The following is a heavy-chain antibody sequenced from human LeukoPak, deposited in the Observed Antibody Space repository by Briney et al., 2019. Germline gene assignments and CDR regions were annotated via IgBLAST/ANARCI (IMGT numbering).Heavy chain of an antibody. Sequence: PGGSLRLSCAASGFTFSDYYMSWIRQAPGKGLEWVSYISSSGSTIYYADSVKGRFTISRDNAKNSLYLQMNSLRAEDTAVYYCARLGYCSGGSCYDYYYYMDVWGKGTTVTVSS. CDR2: ISSSGSTI. CDR3: ARLGYCSGGSCYDYYYYMDV. D-gene: IGHD2-15*01. J-gene: IGHJ6*03. V-gene: IGHV3-11*04. CDR1: GFTFSDYY.